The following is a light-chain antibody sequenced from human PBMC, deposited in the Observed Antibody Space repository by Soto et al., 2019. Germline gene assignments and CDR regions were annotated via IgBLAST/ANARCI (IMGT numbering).Light chain of an antibody. V-gene: IGKV2-28*01. Sequence: DIVLTQSPAPLPVTPGEPASISCRSSQSLLHSNGYNYLDWYLQKPGQSPQLLIYLGSTRASGVPDRFSGSGSGTDFTLTISSLQAEDVAVYYCQQYYGTPYTFGQGTKLEIK. J-gene: IGKJ2*01. CDR1: QSLLHSNGYNY. CDR2: LGS. CDR3: QQYYGTPYT.